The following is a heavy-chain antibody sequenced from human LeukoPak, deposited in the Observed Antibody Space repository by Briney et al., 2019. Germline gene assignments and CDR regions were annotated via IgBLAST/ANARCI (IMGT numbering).Heavy chain of an antibody. D-gene: IGHD3-10*01. V-gene: IGHV6-1*01. Sequence: SQTLSLTCAISGDSVSSNSAAWNWIRQSPSRGLECLGRTYYRSKWYNDYAVSVKSRITINPDTSKNQFSLQLNSVNPEDTAVYYCARDREYYYGSGRSHYGMDVWGKGTTVTVSS. CDR3: ARDREYYYGSGRSHYGMDV. CDR2: TYYRSKWYN. CDR1: GDSVSSNSAA. J-gene: IGHJ6*04.